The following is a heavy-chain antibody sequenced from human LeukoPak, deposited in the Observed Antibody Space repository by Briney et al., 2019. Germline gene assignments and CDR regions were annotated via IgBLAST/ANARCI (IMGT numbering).Heavy chain of an antibody. V-gene: IGHV4-59*01. D-gene: IGHD6-19*01. Sequence: SETLSLTWTVSGGSISSYYWSWIRQPPGKGLEWIGYIYYSGSTNYNPSLKSRVTISVDTSKNQFSLKLSSVTAADTAVYYCAREYSQQWLAQIGAFDIWGQGTMVTVSS. CDR3: AREYSQQWLAQIGAFDI. CDR2: IYYSGST. J-gene: IGHJ3*02. CDR1: GGSISSYY.